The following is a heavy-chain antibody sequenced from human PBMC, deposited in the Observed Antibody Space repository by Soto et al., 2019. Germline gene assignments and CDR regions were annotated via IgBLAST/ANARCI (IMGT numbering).Heavy chain of an antibody. CDR1: GFTFSNAW. V-gene: IGHV3-15*01. D-gene: IGHD6-13*01. Sequence: GGSLRLSCAASGFTFSNAWMSWVRQAPGKGLEWVGRIKSKTDGGTTDYAAPVKGRFTISRDDSKNTLYLQMNSLKTEDTAVYYCTTDRQPFYYYYYMDVWGKGTTVTVSS. CDR3: TTDRQPFYYYYYMDV. J-gene: IGHJ6*03. CDR2: IKSKTDGGTT.